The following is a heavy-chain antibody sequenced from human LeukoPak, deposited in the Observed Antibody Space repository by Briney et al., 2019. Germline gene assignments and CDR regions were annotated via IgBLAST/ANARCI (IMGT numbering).Heavy chain of an antibody. CDR2: INPNSGGT. CDR3: ARSRGSSWYHFDY. J-gene: IGHJ4*02. V-gene: IGHV1-2*02. Sequence: ASVKVSCKASGYTFTGYYMHWVRQAPGQGLEWMGWINPNSGGTNYAQKLQGRVTMTTDTSTSTAYMELRSLRSDDTAVYYCARSRGSSWYHFDYWGQGTLVTVSS. D-gene: IGHD6-13*01. CDR1: GYTFTGYY.